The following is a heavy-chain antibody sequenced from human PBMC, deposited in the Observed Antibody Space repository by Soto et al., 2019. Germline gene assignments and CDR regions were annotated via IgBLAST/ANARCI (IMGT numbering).Heavy chain of an antibody. J-gene: IGHJ4*02. Sequence: PGGSLRLSCAASGFTSSRYSMNCVRQAPGKGLEWVSSISSTTNYIYYGDSMKGRFTISRDNAKNSLYLEMNSLRAEDTAVYYCARESEDLTSNFDYWGQGTLVTVSS. CDR2: ISSTTNYI. CDR3: ARESEDLTSNFDY. CDR1: GFTSSRYS. V-gene: IGHV3-21*06.